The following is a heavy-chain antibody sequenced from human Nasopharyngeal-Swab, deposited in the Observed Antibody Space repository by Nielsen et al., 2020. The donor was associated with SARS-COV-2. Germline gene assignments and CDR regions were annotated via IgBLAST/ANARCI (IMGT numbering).Heavy chain of an antibody. CDR3: ARDNGGNLGY. D-gene: IGHD4-23*01. CDR1: GFTFSSYA. V-gene: IGHV3-30*04. Sequence: GESLKISCAASGFTFSSYAMHWVRQAPGKGLEWVAVISYDGSNKYYAESVKGRFTISRDNSKNKLYLQMNSLRAEDTAVYYCARDNGGNLGYWGQGTLVTVSS. CDR2: ISYDGSNK. J-gene: IGHJ4*02.